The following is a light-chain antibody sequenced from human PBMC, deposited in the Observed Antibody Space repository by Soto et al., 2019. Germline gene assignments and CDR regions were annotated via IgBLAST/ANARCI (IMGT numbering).Light chain of an antibody. J-gene: IGKJ1*01. CDR2: KAS. V-gene: IGKV1-5*03. CDR3: QQYNSYSWT. Sequence: DIQLTQSPSTLSASVGYRVTITXRASQTISSWLAWYQQKPGKAPKLLIYKASTLKSGVPSRFSGSGSGTEFTLTISSLQPDDFATYYCQQYNSYSWTFGQGTKVDIK. CDR1: QTISSW.